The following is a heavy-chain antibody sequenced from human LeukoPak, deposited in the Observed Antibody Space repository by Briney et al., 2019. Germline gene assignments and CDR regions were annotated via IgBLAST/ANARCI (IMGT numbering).Heavy chain of an antibody. CDR1: GFTFSSYG. D-gene: IGHD3-3*01. CDR2: IRYDGSNK. J-gene: IGHJ4*02. Sequence: GGSLRLSCAASGFTFSSYGMHWVRQAPGKGLEWVAFIRYDGSNKYYADSVKGRFTISRDNSKNTLYLQMNSLRAEDTAVYYCAKDPHEHYDFWSGPYYFDYWGQGTLVTVSS. CDR3: AKDPHEHYDFWSGPYYFDY. V-gene: IGHV3-30*02.